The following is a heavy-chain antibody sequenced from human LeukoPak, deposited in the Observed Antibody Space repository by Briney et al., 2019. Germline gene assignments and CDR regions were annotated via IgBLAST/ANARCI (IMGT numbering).Heavy chain of an antibody. CDR3: ARESVLGSSWTYYYYGMDV. D-gene: IGHD6-13*01. CDR1: GYTFTSYG. CDR2: IIPIFGTA. J-gene: IGHJ6*02. V-gene: IGHV1-69*13. Sequence: SVKVSCKASGYTFTSYGISWVRQAPGQGLEWMGGIIPIFGTANYAQKFQGRVTITADESTSTAYMELSSLRSEDTAVYYCARESVLGSSWTYYYYGMDVWGQGTTVTVSS.